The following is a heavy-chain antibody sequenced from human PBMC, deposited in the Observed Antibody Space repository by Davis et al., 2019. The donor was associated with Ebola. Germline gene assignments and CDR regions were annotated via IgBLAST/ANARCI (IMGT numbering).Heavy chain of an antibody. CDR2: ISGSATTV. CDR1: GFTFSDYY. V-gene: IGHV3-11*01. Sequence: GESLKISCAASGFTFSDYYMSWIRQAPGQGLEWVSFISGSATTVSYADSVKGRFSISRDNSKNTVYLFMNRLRDEDTAVYYCAKVNVLRKLDWFLGYFDSWGQGTLVTVSS. D-gene: IGHD3-9*01. J-gene: IGHJ4*02. CDR3: AKVNVLRKLDWFLGYFDS.